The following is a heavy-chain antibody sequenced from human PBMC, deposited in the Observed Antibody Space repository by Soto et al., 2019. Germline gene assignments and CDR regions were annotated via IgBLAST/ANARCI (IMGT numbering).Heavy chain of an antibody. CDR2: IGKNGDTI. Sequence: GPLRLSCAASGFTFSTYGMGWVRPAPGKGLEWVSAIGKNGDTIYYADSVSGRFTISRDNSKNTLYLQMNSLRAEDTAIYYCAKDHTWSPDWGANFDYWGQGPLVTVSS. V-gene: IGHV3-23*01. J-gene: IGHJ4*02. D-gene: IGHD3-16*01. CDR1: GFTFSTYG. CDR3: AKDHTWSPDWGANFDY.